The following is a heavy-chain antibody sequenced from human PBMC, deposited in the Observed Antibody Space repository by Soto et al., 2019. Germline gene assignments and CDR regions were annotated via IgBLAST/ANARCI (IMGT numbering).Heavy chain of an antibody. V-gene: IGHV3-33*04. CDR2: IVKDGSNQ. D-gene: IGHD2-8*01. CDR1: GFTFNKYG. J-gene: IGHJ3*01. Sequence: QVPLVESWGDVAQPGRSLRLSCAASGFTFNKYGMHWVRKAPGKGLEWLAVIVKDGSNQQYGDSAKGRFTISRDNSKNTVYLQINSLRVEDTAVYCCVRDDDRPDNGLDLWGQGTMVTVSS. CDR3: VRDDDRPDNGLDL.